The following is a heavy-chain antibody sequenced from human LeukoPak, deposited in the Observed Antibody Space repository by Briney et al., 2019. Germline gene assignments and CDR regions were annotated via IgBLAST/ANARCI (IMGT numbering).Heavy chain of an antibody. CDR1: GFTISGCG. CDR2: IWYDGRDK. D-gene: IGHD5-18*01. CDR3: AKDPYSYGSYFDY. V-gene: IGHV3-30*02. Sequence: GGSLRLSCAASGFTISGCGMHWVRQAPGKGLEWVAFIWYDGRDKYYADSVKGQFTIPRDNSKNTLYLQMNSLRAEDTAVYYCAKDPYSYGSYFDYWGQGTLVTVSS. J-gene: IGHJ4*02.